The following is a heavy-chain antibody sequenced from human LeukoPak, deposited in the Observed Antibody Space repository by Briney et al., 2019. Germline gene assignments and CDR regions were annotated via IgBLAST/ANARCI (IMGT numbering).Heavy chain of an antibody. CDR2: VYYTGRT. D-gene: IGHD3-22*01. J-gene: IGHJ3*02. CDR3: ARLLDNDSSGDPDTFDM. CDR1: GGSLSGHY. V-gene: IGHV4-59*11. Sequence: LETLSLTCTVPGGSLSGHYWSWIRQPPGKGPEWIGFVYYTGRTRYNPSLQSRVTISRDTSKSQFSLKVTSVTAADTAVYSCARLLDNDSSGDPDTFDMWGQGTMVTVSS.